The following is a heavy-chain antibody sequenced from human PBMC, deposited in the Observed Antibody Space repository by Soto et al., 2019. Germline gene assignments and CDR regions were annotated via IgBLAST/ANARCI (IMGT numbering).Heavy chain of an antibody. CDR3: ANLKAASSIASPFDY. V-gene: IGHV3-23*01. CDR2: ISGSGGST. D-gene: IGHD6-6*01. J-gene: IGHJ4*02. CDR1: GFTFSSYA. Sequence: GGSLRLSCAASGFTFSSYAMSWVRQAPGKGLEWVSAISGSGGSTYYADSVKGRFTISRDNSKNTLYLQMNSLRAEDTAVYYCANLKAASSIASPFDYWGQGTLVTVSS.